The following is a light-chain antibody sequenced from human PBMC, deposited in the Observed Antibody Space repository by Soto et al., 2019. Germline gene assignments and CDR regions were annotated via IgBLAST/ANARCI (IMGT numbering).Light chain of an antibody. CDR2: DAS. V-gene: IGKV3D-15*01. CDR3: QQYSSHST. J-gene: IGKJ1*01. Sequence: EIVMTQSPATLSVSPGERSTLSCRASQSVSSYLAWYQQKPGQAPRLLIYDASNRATGIPARFSGSGSGTEFSLTISSLQPDDFATYYCQQYSSHSTFGQGTKVDIK. CDR1: QSVSSY.